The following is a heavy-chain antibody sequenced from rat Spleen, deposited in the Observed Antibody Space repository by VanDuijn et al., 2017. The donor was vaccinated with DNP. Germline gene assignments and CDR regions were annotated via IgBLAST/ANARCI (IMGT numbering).Heavy chain of an antibody. V-gene: IGHV2-19*01. D-gene: IGHD1-12*02. J-gene: IGHJ2*01. CDR2: IRANGVT. CDR3: TREDRMMVVGFLDY. CDR1: EFSLTDYS. Sequence: QVQLKESGPGLVQPSQTLSLTCTVSEFSLTDYSVHWVRQPPGKGLEWLGRIRANGVTDYNSGLRSRLIITRDISQSQVFLKMNSPATEDSAIYFCTREDRMMVVGFLDYWGRGVMVTVSS.